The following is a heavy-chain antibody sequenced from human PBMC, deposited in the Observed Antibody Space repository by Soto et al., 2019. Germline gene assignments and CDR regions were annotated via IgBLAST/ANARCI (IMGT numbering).Heavy chain of an antibody. V-gene: IGHV3-30*18. CDR2: ISYDGSNK. CDR3: AKDRLLRFLEWLTSMDV. Sequence: GGSLRLSCAASGFTFSSYGMHWVRQAPGKGLEWVAVISYDGSNKYYADSVKGRFTISRDNSKNTLYLQMNSLRAEDTAVYYCAKDRLLRFLEWLTSMDVWGQGTTVTVSS. CDR1: GFTFSSYG. D-gene: IGHD3-3*01. J-gene: IGHJ6*02.